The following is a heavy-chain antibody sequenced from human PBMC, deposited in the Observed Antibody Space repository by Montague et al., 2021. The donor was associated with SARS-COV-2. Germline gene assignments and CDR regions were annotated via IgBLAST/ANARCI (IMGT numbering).Heavy chain of an antibody. V-gene: IGHV4-38-2*02. CDR1: GFSIGSGDY. CDR3: VREKAGGLRNVFDI. J-gene: IGHJ3*02. Sequence: SETLSLTCTVSGFSIGSGDYWGWIRQPPGKGLEWIGSIYHSGTTXXNPXXXSRLTMSIDTSTNQFSLRLTSVTAADTAVFFCVREKAGGLRNVFDIWGRGTTVTVSS. CDR2: IYHSGTT.